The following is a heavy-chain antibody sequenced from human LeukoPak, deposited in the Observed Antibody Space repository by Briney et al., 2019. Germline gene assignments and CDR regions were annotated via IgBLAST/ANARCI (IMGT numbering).Heavy chain of an antibody. J-gene: IGHJ6*03. CDR2: INPNSGGT. CDR3: ARVVVVITPLGWYYYYYMDV. V-gene: IGHV1-2*02. Sequence: GASVKVSCKASGFTFTAYHMHWVRQAPGQGLEWMGWINPNSGGTNYAQKFQGRVTMTRDTSISTAYMELSGLRSDDTAVYYCARVVVVITPLGWYYYYYMDVWGKGTTVTVSS. D-gene: IGHD3-22*01. CDR1: GFTFTAYH.